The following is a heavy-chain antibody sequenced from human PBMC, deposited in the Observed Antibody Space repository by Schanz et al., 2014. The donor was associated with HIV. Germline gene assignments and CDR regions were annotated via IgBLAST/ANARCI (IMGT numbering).Heavy chain of an antibody. CDR3: ARDSYYDRSRYSGYYYYGMDV. CDR1: GFTFMSHT. V-gene: IGHV3-21*01. J-gene: IGHJ6*02. CDR2: ISDRSDYL. D-gene: IGHD3-9*01. Sequence: EVQLVESGGALVQPGRSLRLSCAASGFTFMSHTMNWVRQAPGKGLEWVSSISDRSDYLHYADSVKGRFTISRDNAKNSLYLQMSSLRAEDTAVYYCARDSYYDRSRYSGYYYYGMDVWGQGTTVTVS.